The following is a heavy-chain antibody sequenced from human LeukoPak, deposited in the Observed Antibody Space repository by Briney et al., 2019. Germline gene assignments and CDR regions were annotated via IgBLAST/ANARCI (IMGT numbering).Heavy chain of an antibody. D-gene: IGHD2-15*01. CDR1: GFTVSSNY. V-gene: IGHV3-53*01. CDR2: IYSGGST. Sequence: GGSLSLSCAASGFTVSSNYMSWVRQAPGKGLEWVSVIYSGGSTYYADSVKGRFTISRDNSKNTLYLQMNSLRAEDTAVYYCARIRYCSGVTCYYYGMDVWGQGTTVTVSS. CDR3: ARIRYCSGVTCYYYGMDV. J-gene: IGHJ6*02.